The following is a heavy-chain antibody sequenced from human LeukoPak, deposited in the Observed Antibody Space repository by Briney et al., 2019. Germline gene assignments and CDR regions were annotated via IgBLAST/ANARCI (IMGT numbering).Heavy chain of an antibody. V-gene: IGHV3-21*03. D-gene: IGHD6-19*01. CDR1: GFTFNPYT. Sequence: GGSLRLSCAASGFTFNPYTMTWVRQAPGKGLEWVSSITSSSNNIYYADSVKGRFTISRDNAKSSLYLQMNSLKTEDTAVYYCTTDLPRDGWLVAYWGQGTLVTVSS. J-gene: IGHJ4*02. CDR2: ITSSSNNI. CDR3: TTDLPRDGWLVAY.